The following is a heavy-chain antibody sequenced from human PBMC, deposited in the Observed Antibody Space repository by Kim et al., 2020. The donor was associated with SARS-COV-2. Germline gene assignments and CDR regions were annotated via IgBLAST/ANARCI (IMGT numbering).Heavy chain of an antibody. CDR3: ARVWELAFDH. CDR2: ST. D-gene: IGHD1-26*01. V-gene: IGHV3-53*01. Sequence: STYYADSVEGRCTISRDNSKNMIYLQMNSLSADDTAVYYCARVWELAFDHWGQGSLVTVSS. J-gene: IGHJ4*02.